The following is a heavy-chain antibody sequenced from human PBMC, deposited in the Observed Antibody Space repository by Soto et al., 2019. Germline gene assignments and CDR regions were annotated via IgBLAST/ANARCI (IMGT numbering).Heavy chain of an antibody. Sequence: QVQLVESGGGVVQPGRSLRLSCAASGFTFSSYAMHWVRQAPGKGLEWVAVISYDGSNKYYADSVKGRFTISRDNSKNTLYLQRNSLRAEDTAVYYCARSYYDSSGWHFDYWGQGTLVTVSS. CDR3: ARSYYDSSGWHFDY. D-gene: IGHD3-22*01. CDR1: GFTFSSYA. V-gene: IGHV3-30-3*01. J-gene: IGHJ4*02. CDR2: ISYDGSNK.